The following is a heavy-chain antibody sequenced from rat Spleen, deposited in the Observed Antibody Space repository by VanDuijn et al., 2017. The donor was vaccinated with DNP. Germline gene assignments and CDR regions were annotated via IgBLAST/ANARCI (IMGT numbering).Heavy chain of an antibody. D-gene: IGHD3-8*01. Sequence: EVQLVESGGGLVQPGRSLKLSCAASGIIFSKYGMAWVRQAPGKGLEWVASITNSGDSSYYSDSVKGRFSISRDNAKNTLYLQVNSLRSEDTATYYCTSNPHIRTAAPFDYWGQGVMVTVSS. CDR3: TSNPHIRTAAPFDY. CDR1: GIIFSKYG. V-gene: IGHV5S13*01. CDR2: ITNSGDSS. J-gene: IGHJ2*01.